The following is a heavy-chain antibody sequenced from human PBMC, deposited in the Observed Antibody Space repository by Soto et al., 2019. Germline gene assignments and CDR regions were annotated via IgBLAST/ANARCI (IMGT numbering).Heavy chain of an antibody. D-gene: IGHD2-2*01. CDR1: GYTFTSYG. CDR2: ISAYNGNT. J-gene: IGHJ4*02. V-gene: IGHV1-18*01. Sequence: QVQLVQSGAEVKKPGASVKVSCKASGYTFTSYGISWVRQAPGQGLEWMGWISAYNGNTNYAQKLQGRVTMTTDTSTSTDYMGLRSLRSDDKAGYDCARAPSERYQLPFDYWGQGTLVTVSS. CDR3: ARAPSERYQLPFDY.